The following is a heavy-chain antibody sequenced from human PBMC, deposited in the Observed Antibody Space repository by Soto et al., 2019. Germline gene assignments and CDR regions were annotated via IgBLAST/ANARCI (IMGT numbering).Heavy chain of an antibody. J-gene: IGHJ4*02. D-gene: IGHD2-15*01. CDR2: ISGTSRYI. V-gene: IGHV3-21*06. Sequence: PGGSLRLSCTVSGFTFSAFSLNWVRQVPGKGLEWISSISGTSRYIDYADSVKGRFTISRDNTNNSVSLQMSRLRTGDTGLYYCASEMTMGWYPQGYWGQGTPVTVSS. CDR3: ASEMTMGWYPQGY. CDR1: GFTFSAFS.